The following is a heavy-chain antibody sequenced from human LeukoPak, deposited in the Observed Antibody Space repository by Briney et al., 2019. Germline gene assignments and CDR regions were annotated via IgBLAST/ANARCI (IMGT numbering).Heavy chain of an antibody. Sequence: GGSLRLSCAASGFTFSSYSMNWVRQAPGKGLEWVSSISSSSSYIYYADSVKGRFTISRDNSKNTLYLQMNSLRAGDTAVYYCANLWVTGMDNWGQGTLVTVSS. D-gene: IGHD2-21*02. V-gene: IGHV3-21*04. J-gene: IGHJ4*02. CDR2: ISSSSSYI. CDR3: ANLWVTGMDN. CDR1: GFTFSSYS.